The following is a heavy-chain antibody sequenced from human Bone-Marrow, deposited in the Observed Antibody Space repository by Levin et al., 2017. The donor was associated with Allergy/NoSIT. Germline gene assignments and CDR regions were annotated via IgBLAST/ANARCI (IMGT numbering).Heavy chain of an antibody. CDR2: ISSSSSYI. J-gene: IGHJ2*01. D-gene: IGHD2-21*02. CDR1: GFTFSSYT. CDR3: ARAPHCGGDCQYWYFDL. Sequence: NPGGSLRLSCEASGFTFSSYTMKWVRQAPGKGLEWLSSISSSSSYIKYADSVKGRFTISRDNAKNSLYLQMNSLRAEDTAVYYCARAPHCGGDCQYWYFDLWGRGTLVTVSS. V-gene: IGHV3-21*01.